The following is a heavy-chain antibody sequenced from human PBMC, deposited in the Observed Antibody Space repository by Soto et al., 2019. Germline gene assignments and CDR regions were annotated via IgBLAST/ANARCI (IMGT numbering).Heavy chain of an antibody. CDR2: IYWDDDK. V-gene: IGHV2-5*02. CDR1: GFSLTTRPVG. D-gene: IGHD1-1*01. Sequence: QITLKVSGPTLVKPTQTLTLTCTFSGFSLTTRPVGVGWIRQPPGQALEWVALIYWDDDKRYNPSLKTRVTITKDTSKNQVVLTMTNMDPVDTATYYCAHRQLYNGAWNEGTFDYWGQGALVTVSS. CDR3: AHRQLYNGAWNEGTFDY. J-gene: IGHJ4*02.